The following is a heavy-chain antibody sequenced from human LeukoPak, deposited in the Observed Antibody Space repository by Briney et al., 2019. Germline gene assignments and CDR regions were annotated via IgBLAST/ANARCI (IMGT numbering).Heavy chain of an antibody. CDR3: ARGGVTAIVYWFDP. Sequence: SETLSLTCTVSGGSISSYYWSWIRQPPGKGLEWIGYIYYSGSTNYNPSLKSRVTISVDTSKNQFSLKLSSVTAADTAVYYCARGGVTAIVYWFDPWGQGTLVTVSS. CDR1: GGSISSYY. D-gene: IGHD2-21*02. CDR2: IYYSGST. J-gene: IGHJ5*02. V-gene: IGHV4-59*12.